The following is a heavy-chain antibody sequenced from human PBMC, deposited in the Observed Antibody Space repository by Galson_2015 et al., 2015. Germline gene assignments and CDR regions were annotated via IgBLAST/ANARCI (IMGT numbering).Heavy chain of an antibody. V-gene: IGHV3-48*03. CDR2: ISSSGSTI. CDR1: GFTFSSYE. J-gene: IGHJ6*03. D-gene: IGHD3-10*01. CDR3: ARTSVLWFGELLYYYYMDV. Sequence: SLRLSCAASGFTFSSYEMNWVRQAPGKGLEWVSYISSSGSTIYYADSVKGRFTISRDNAKNSLYLQMNSLRAEDTAVYYCARTSVLWFGELLYYYYMDVWGKGTTVTVSS.